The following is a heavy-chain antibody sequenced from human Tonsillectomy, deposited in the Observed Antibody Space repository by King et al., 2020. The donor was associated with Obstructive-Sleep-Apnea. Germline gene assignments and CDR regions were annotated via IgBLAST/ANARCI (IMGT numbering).Heavy chain of an antibody. Sequence: QVQLVESGGGVVQPGRSLRLSCAASGFTFSNYAMHWVRQAPGKGLEWVAVISYDGSNKYYADSVKGRFTISRDNSKNTLYLQMNSLRAEDTAVYYCAGGGGSSWFFDYWCQGTLVTVSS. V-gene: IGHV3-30*04. CDR3: AGGGGSSWFFDY. D-gene: IGHD6-13*01. CDR2: ISYDGSNK. J-gene: IGHJ4*02. CDR1: GFTFSNYA.